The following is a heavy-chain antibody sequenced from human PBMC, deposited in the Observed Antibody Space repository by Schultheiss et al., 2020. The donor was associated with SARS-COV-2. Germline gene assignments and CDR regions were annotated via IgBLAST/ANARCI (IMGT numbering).Heavy chain of an antibody. CDR2: IYSGGST. D-gene: IGHD2-2*02. J-gene: IGHJ3*02. CDR1: GFTFSSYA. CDR3: ARDSPYCSSTSCYNAGGAFDI. Sequence: GGSLRLSCAASGFTFSSYAMSWVRQAPGKGLEWVSVIYSGGSTYYADSVKGRFTISRDISKNTLYLQMNSLRAEDTAVYYCARDSPYCSSTSCYNAGGAFDIWGQGTMVTVSS. V-gene: IGHV3-66*01.